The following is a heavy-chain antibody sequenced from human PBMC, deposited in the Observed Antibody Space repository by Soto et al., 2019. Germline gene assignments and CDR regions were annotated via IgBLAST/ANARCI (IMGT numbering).Heavy chain of an antibody. Sequence: QVQLQQWGTGLLKPSETLSLHCAVYGESLRGYYWSWIRQTPAMGLEWIGEINHRGTTNHDSSLKSRALITTDTSKNQVSLRLNYVNAADTAVYYCARGYPRSILSTSLTTSYWFDSWGQGTLVTVSS. CDR1: GESLRGYY. CDR3: ARGYPRSILSTSLTTSYWFDS. CDR2: INHRGTT. D-gene: IGHD2-21*01. V-gene: IGHV4-34*04. J-gene: IGHJ5*01.